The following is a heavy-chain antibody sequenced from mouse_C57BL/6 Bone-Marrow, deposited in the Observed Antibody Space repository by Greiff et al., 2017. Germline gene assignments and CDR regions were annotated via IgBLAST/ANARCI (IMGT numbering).Heavy chain of an antibody. D-gene: IGHD2-2*01. V-gene: IGHV5-9-1*02. J-gene: IGHJ4*01. CDR3: TRGEDLTMVTPYAMDY. Sequence: EVKLMESGEGLVKPGGSLKLSCAASGFTFSSYAMSWVRQTPEKRLEWVAYISSGGDYIYYADTVKGRFTISRDNARNTLYLQMSSLKSEDTAMYYCTRGEDLTMVTPYAMDYWGQGTSVTVSS. CDR2: ISSGGDYI. CDR1: GFTFSSYA.